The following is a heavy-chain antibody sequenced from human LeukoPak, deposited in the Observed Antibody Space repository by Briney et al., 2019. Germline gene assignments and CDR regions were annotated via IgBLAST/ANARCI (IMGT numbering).Heavy chain of an antibody. V-gene: IGHV3-48*01. CDR2: IGTSGNTI. CDR3: ARDQWLDY. J-gene: IGHJ4*02. CDR1: GFTFSGYI. D-gene: IGHD6-19*01. Sequence: GGSLRLSCAASGFTFSGYIMNWVRQAPGKGLEWVSFIGTSGNTIYYADSVKGRFTVSRDNAKNSLYLQMNSLRAEDTAVYYCARDQWLDYWGRGTPVTVSS.